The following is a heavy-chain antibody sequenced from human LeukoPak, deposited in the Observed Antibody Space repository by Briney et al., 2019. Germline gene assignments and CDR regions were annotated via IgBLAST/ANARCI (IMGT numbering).Heavy chain of an antibody. CDR1: GGSISSYY. J-gene: IGHJ4*02. V-gene: IGHV4-59*01. CDR2: IYYSGST. D-gene: IGHD5-18*01. Sequence: SETLSLTCTVSGGSISSYYWSWIQQPPGKGLEWIGYIYYSGSTNYNPSLKSRVTISVDTSKNQFSLKLSSVTAADTAVYYCARSHFTAMAMEVDYWGQGTLVTVSS. CDR3: ARSHFTAMAMEVDY.